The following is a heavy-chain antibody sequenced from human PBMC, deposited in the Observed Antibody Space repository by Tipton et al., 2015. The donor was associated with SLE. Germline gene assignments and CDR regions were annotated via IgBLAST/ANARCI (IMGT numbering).Heavy chain of an antibody. V-gene: IGHV4-34*01. CDR2: INDSGST. D-gene: IGHD1-14*01. J-gene: IGHJ4*02. CDR1: GGSFSGYY. CDR3: ARARTSYFDY. Sequence: TLSLTCAVYGGSFSGYYWSWIRQPPGKGLEWIGEINDSGSTNYNPSLKSRVTISVDTPKNQFSLKLSSVTAADTAVYYCARARTSYFDYWGQGTLVTVSS.